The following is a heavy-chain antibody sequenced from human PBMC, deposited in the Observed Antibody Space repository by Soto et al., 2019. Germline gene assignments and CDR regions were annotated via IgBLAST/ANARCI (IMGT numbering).Heavy chain of an antibody. J-gene: IGHJ3*02. Sequence: ASVEVSCKASGYTFTSYGMSWVRQAPGQGLEWMGWISAYNGNTNYAQKLQGRVTMTTDTSTSTAYMELRSLRSDDTAVYYCARDRTVGIAVARAGDAFDIWGQGTMVTVSS. D-gene: IGHD6-19*01. CDR3: ARDRTVGIAVARAGDAFDI. CDR2: ISAYNGNT. V-gene: IGHV1-18*04. CDR1: GYTFTSYG.